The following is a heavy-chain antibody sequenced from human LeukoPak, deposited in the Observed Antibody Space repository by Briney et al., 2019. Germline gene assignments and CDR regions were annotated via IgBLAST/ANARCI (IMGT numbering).Heavy chain of an antibody. D-gene: IGHD4-11*01. J-gene: IGHJ6*03. V-gene: IGHV4-34*01. CDR2: INHSGST. Sequence: PSETLSLTCAVYGGSFSGYYWSWIRQPPGKGLEWIGEINHSGSTNYNPSLKSRVTISVDTSKNQFSLKLSSVTAADTAVYYCARGRTVTTLVYYYYYMDVWGKRTTVTVSS. CDR1: GGSFSGYY. CDR3: ARGRTVTTLVYYYYYMDV.